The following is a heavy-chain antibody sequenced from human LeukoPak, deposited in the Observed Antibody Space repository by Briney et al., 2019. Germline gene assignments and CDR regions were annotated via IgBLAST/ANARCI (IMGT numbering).Heavy chain of an antibody. V-gene: IGHV1-24*01. Sequence: ASVKVSCKVSGCTLTELSMHWVRQAPGKGLEWMGGFDPEDGETIYAQKFQGRVTMTEDTSTDTAYMELSSLRSEDTAVYYCATWAGYYYGSGSYTPFDYWGQGTLVTVSS. CDR3: ATWAGYYYGSGSYTPFDY. J-gene: IGHJ4*02. CDR2: FDPEDGET. CDR1: GCTLTELS. D-gene: IGHD3-10*01.